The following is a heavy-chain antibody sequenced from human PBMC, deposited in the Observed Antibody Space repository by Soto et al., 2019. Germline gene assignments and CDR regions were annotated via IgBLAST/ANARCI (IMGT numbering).Heavy chain of an antibody. V-gene: IGHV3-21*01. CDR2: ISSSSSYI. CDR3: ARGGRGTYYYYGMDV. CDR1: GFTFSSYS. D-gene: IGHD1-26*01. Sequence: GSLSLSCAASGFTFSSYSMNWVRQAPGKGLEWVSSISSSSSYIYYADSVKGRVTISRDNAKNSLYLQMNSLRAEDTAVYYCARGGRGTYYYYGMDVWGQGTTVTVSS. J-gene: IGHJ6*02.